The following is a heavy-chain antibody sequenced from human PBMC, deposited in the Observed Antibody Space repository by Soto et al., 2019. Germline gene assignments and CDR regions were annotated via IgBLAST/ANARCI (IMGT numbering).Heavy chain of an antibody. CDR1: GGSFSGYY. D-gene: IGHD2-2*01. V-gene: IGHV4-34*01. CDR3: ARGIGYCSSINCYSSRRLRFDS. CDR2: VNHSGTT. J-gene: IGHJ4*02. Sequence: QVQLQQWGAGLLKPSETLSLTCAVYGGSFSGYYWTWIRQSPEKGLEWIGEVNHSGTTYYNPSLKTRSPHIVHPAQNPFSLKMSSVTAADTAVYYCARGIGYCSSINCYSSRRLRFDSWGQGTLVTVSS.